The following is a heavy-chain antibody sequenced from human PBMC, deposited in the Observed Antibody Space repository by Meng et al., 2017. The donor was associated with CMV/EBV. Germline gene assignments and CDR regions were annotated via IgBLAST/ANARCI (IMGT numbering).Heavy chain of an antibody. D-gene: IGHD1-26*01. CDR3: ARDRGELLDY. CDR2: ISYDGSNK. J-gene: IGHJ4*02. V-gene: IGHV3-30*04. CDR1: GFTFSSYA. Sequence: GESLKISCAASGFTFSSYAMHWVRQAPGKGLEWVAVISYDGSNKYYADSVKGRFTISRDNSKNTLYLQMNSLRAEDTAVYYCARDRGELLDYWVQGTLVTVSS.